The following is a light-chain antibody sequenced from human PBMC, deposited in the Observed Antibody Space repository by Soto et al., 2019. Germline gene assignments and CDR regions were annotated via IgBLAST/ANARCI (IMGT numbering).Light chain of an antibody. CDR3: QQLNSYPLLT. V-gene: IGKV1-9*01. J-gene: IGKJ4*01. CDR2: AAS. Sequence: DIQMTQSPPFLSSSLGDRGTLTCRASQGISSYLACYQQKPGKAPKLLIYAASTLQSGVPSRFSGSGSGTELTLTISSLQTEDFANYYCQQLNSYPLLTFGGGTKVDIK. CDR1: QGISSY.